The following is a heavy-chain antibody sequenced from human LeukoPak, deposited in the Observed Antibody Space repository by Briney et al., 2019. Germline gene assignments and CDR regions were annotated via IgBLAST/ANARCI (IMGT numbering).Heavy chain of an antibody. CDR1: GYTFTSYD. J-gene: IGHJ4*02. Sequence: ASVKVSCKASGYTFTSYDINWVRQATGQGLEWMGWMNPNSGNTGYAQKFQGRVTMTRNTYISTAYMELSSLRSEDTAVYYCARDFDYYGSGSYYNKDYWGQGTLVTVSS. D-gene: IGHD3-10*01. CDR3: ARDFDYYGSGSYYNKDY. CDR2: MNPNSGNT. V-gene: IGHV1-8*01.